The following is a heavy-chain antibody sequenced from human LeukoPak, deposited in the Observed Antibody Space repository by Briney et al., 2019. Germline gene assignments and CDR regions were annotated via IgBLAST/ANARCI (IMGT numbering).Heavy chain of an antibody. V-gene: IGHV3-30*02. D-gene: IGHD5-12*01. J-gene: IGHJ4*02. CDR2: IRYDGSNK. CDR3: AKDLSGGYDYFDY. CDR1: GFTFSSYG. Sequence: PGGSLRLSCAASGFTFSSYGMHWVRQAPGKGLEWVAFIRYDGSNKYYTDSVKGRFTISRDNSKNTLYLQMNSLRAEDTAVYYCAKDLSGGYDYFDYWGQGTLVTVSS.